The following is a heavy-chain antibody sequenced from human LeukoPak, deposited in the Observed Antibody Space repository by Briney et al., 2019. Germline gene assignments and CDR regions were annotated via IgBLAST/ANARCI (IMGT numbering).Heavy chain of an antibody. J-gene: IGHJ4*02. Sequence: GGSLRLSCAASGFTFSTYAMIWVRQAPGKGLEWVSGISGSGGSTYYADSVKGRFTISRDNSKNTLFLQMNSLRAEDTAVYYCAKGPRTLPHPFDYWGQGTLVTVSS. CDR2: ISGSGGST. V-gene: IGHV3-23*01. D-gene: IGHD1-14*01. CDR3: AKGPRTLPHPFDY. CDR1: GFTFSTYA.